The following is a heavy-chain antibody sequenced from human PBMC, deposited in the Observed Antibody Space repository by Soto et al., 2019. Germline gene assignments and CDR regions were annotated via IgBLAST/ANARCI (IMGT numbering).Heavy chain of an antibody. Sequence: QITLKESGPTSVKPTETLTLTCTFSGFSLTTGGEGVGWIRQPPGKAPEWLALIYWNDDKRYNPSLKNSLTITKDTSKNQVVLTMTNMDPVDTATYYCAHRFDEYSLCYFDNWGQGTLVTVSS. CDR3: AHRFDEYSLCYFDN. V-gene: IGHV2-5*01. CDR2: IYWNDDK. CDR1: GFSLTTGGEG. J-gene: IGHJ4*02. D-gene: IGHD4-4*01.